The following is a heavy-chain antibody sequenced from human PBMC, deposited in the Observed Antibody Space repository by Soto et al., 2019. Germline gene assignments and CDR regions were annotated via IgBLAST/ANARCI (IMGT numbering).Heavy chain of an antibody. CDR1: GFNFSAYG. V-gene: IGHV3-21*02. J-gene: IGHJ5*02. Sequence: EVQLVESGGGLVKPGQSLRLSCTASGFNFSAYGMSWVRQAPGKGLEWVSSITFSSLYIYYAESVRGRFVSSRDDSKNSLFLQMDSLKTEDTAFYYCARSGDVAVGWFDPFCQGTQVTVSS. CDR2: ITFSSLYI. CDR3: ARSGDVAVGWFDP. D-gene: IGHD3-10*01.